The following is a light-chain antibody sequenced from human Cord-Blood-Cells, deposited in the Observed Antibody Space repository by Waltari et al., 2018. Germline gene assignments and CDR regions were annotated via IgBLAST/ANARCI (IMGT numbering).Light chain of an antibody. CDR2: DAS. Sequence: EIVLTQSPATLSLSPGERATLSCRARQSVSSYLAWYQQKPGQAPRLLIYDASNRATGIPARFSGSRSWIDFTLTISSLEPEDFAVYYCQQRSNWTPIFTFGPGTKVDIK. CDR3: QQRSNWTPIFT. V-gene: IGKV3-11*01. CDR1: QSVSSY. J-gene: IGKJ3*01.